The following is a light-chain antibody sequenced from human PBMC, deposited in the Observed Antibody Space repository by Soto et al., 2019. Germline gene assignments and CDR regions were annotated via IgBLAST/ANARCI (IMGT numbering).Light chain of an antibody. J-gene: IGKJ4*01. CDR1: QSIISY. CDR2: AAS. Sequence: DIEMTQSPSSLSAYVGDRVTITCRASQSIISYLNWYQQKPGKAPKLLIYAASSLQSGVPSRFSGSGSGTDFTLSISSLQPEDFATYYCQQSYSTPSFGGGTKVEIK. V-gene: IGKV1-39*01. CDR3: QQSYSTPS.